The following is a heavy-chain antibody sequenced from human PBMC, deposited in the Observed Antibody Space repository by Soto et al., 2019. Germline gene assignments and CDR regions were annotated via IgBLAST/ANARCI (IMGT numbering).Heavy chain of an antibody. V-gene: IGHV4-59*01. CDR1: SASFSKYY. J-gene: IGHJ4*02. Sequence: SETLSLTCTVSSASFSKYYWSWIRQPPGKGLEWIGYIYFNGNTNYNPSLKRRVTISIDTSKKQISLNLTSVTDADTAVYYCASVTFGGVVLAHWRQGTLVTVSS. CDR3: ASVTFGGVVLAH. D-gene: IGHD3-16*01. CDR2: IYFNGNT.